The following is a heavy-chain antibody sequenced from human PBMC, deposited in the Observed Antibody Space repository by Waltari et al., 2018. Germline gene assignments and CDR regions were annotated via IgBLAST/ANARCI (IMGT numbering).Heavy chain of an antibody. CDR2: TMSSGTSI. CDR1: GFTFTTYE. D-gene: IGHD1-20*01. CDR3: ARAAITGTGFDF. V-gene: IGHV3-48*03. Sequence: EMQLVESGGGLVQPGGSLRLSCSASGFTFTTYEMNWVRQAPGKGLEWISYTMSSGTSINYADSVKGRFTSSRDNAQDSLYLQMNSLRAEDTAVYYCARAAITGTGFDFWGQGSLVTVSS. J-gene: IGHJ4*02.